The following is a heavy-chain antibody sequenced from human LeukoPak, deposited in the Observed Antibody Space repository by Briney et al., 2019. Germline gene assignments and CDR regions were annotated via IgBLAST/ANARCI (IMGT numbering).Heavy chain of an antibody. D-gene: IGHD3-22*01. V-gene: IGHV3-48*03. J-gene: IGHJ4*02. CDR3: ARGDSSGYQFPLRK. Sequence: PGGSLRLSCAASRFTFSSYEMNWVRQAPGKGLEWVSYISSSGATIYYADSVKGRFTISRDNAENSLFLQMNSLRAEDTAIYYCARGDSSGYQFPLRKWGQETLVTVSS. CDR2: ISSSGATI. CDR1: RFTFSSYE.